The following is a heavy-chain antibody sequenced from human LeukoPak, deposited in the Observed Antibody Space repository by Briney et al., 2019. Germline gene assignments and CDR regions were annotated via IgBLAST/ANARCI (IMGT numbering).Heavy chain of an antibody. V-gene: IGHV3-30*02. CDR3: AKDLERYYDFWSGYYKPYYFDY. CDR1: GFTFSSYG. D-gene: IGHD3-3*01. Sequence: GGSLRLSCAASGFTFSSYGMHWVRQAPGKGLEWVAFIRYDGSNKYYADSVKGRFTISRDNSKNTLYLQMNSLRAEDTAVYYCAKDLERYYDFWSGYYKPYYFDYWGQGTLVTVSS. J-gene: IGHJ4*02. CDR2: IRYDGSNK.